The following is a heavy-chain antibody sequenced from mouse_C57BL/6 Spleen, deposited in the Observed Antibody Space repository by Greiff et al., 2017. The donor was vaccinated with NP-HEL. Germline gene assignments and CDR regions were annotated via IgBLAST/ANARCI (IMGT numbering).Heavy chain of an antibody. CDR2: ISSGGSYT. CDR3: ARGSGYPDY. D-gene: IGHD3-2*02. V-gene: IGHV5-6*02. J-gene: IGHJ2*01. CDR1: GFTFSSYG. Sequence: EVKLVESGGDLVKPGGSLKLSCAASGFTFSSYGMSWVRQTPDKRLEWVATISSGGSYTYYPDSVKGRFPISRDNAKNTLYLHMSSLKSEDTAMYYCARGSGYPDYWGQGTTLTVSS.